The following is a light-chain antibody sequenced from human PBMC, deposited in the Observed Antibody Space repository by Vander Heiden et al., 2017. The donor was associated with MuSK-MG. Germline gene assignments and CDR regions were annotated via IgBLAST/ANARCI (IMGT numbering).Light chain of an antibody. CDR1: SRDVGGYNY. CDR3: SSYTSSSTVV. Sequence: QSALTDPASVSGSPAQSITISCTGTSRDVGGYNYVSWYQQHPGKAPKLMIYDVSNRPSGVSNRFSGSKSGNTASLTISGLQAEDEADYYCSSYTSSSTVVFGGGTKLTVL. CDR2: DVS. V-gene: IGLV2-14*03. J-gene: IGLJ2*01.